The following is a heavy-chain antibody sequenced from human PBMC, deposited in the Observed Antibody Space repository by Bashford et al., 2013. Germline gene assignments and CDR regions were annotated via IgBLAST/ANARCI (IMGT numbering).Heavy chain of an antibody. CDR2: ISNHNGNT. CDR3: ARDGPVVGVWNAFDV. V-gene: IGHV1-18*04. J-gene: IGHJ3*01. Sequence: ASVKVSCKASGYTFINNGISWVRQAPGQGLEWMGGISNHNGNTIYAQKFQGRVTMTTDTSTRTAYMELRSLRSDDTAVYFCARDGPVVGVWNAFDVWGQGTVVTVSS. CDR1: GYTFINNG. D-gene: IGHD1-26*01.